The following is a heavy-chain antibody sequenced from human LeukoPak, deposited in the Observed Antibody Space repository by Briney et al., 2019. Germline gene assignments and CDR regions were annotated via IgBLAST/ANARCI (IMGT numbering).Heavy chain of an antibody. J-gene: IGHJ6*03. D-gene: IGHD3-22*01. CDR1: GFTVSSIY. CDR2: IRSKAYGGTT. Sequence: GGSLRLSCAASGFTVSSIYMSWVRQAPGKGLEWVGFIRSKAYGGTTEYAASVKGRFTISRDDSKSIAYLQMNSLKTEDTAVYYCTREGSGYYSFRLYYYMDVWGKGTTVTVSS. V-gene: IGHV3-49*04. CDR3: TREGSGYYSFRLYYYMDV.